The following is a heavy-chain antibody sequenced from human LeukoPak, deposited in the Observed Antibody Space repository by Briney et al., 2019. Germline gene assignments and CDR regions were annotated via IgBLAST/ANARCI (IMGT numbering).Heavy chain of an antibody. CDR3: AKSYFDYSTYYSYYFNL. CDR2: VYTSGST. D-gene: IGHD4-11*01. Sequence: SATPSLTCPVSGGSISGGYWSWIRQPPGSRLEWIGYVYTSGSTNYNPSLKSRVTISVDTSKSQFALKLSSVTAADTAVYYCAKSYFDYSTYYSYYFNLWGQGALVTVSS. J-gene: IGHJ4*02. V-gene: IGHV4-4*09. CDR1: GGSISGGY.